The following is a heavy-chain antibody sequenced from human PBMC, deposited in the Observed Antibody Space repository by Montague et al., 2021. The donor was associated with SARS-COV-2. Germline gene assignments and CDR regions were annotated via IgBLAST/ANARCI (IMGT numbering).Heavy chain of an antibody. D-gene: IGHD3-3*02. CDR2: IYYSGST. CDR1: GGSISSYY. Sequence: SETLSLTCTVSGGSISSYYWSWIRQPPGEGLQWIGYIYYSGSTNYNPSLKSRVTISVDTSKNQFSLRLSSVTAADTAVYYCARVKRRYLQCLSVSDQIDYWGQGTTVTVSS. CDR3: ARVKRRYLQCLSVSDQIDY. J-gene: IGHJ4*02. V-gene: IGHV4-59*01.